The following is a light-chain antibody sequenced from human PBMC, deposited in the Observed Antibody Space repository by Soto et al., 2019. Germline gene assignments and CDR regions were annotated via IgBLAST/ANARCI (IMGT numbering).Light chain of an antibody. CDR2: GAS. J-gene: IGKJ1*01. CDR1: QSVSSD. CDR3: QQYNSYST. Sequence: EIVMTQSPATLSVSPGERATLSCRASQSVSSDFAWYQQKPGQAPRLLIYGASSRATGIPARFSGSGSGTEFTLTISSLQSDDFATYYCQQYNSYSTFGQGTKVDIK. V-gene: IGKV3-15*01.